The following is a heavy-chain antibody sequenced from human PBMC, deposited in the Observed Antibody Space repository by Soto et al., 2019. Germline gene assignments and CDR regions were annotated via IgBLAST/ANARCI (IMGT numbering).Heavy chain of an antibody. CDR2: ITTSSAYI. Sequence: EVQLVESGGGLVKPGGSLGLSCAASGFTFNTYDMNWLRQAPGKGLEWVSSITTSSAYIYYADSLKGRITISRDNAKNSLFLQMNSLRAEDTAVYYCVRSGTARLLRHSWFDTWGQGTLVTVSS. CDR3: VRSGTARLLRHSWFDT. J-gene: IGHJ5*02. D-gene: IGHD2-21*01. CDR1: GFTFNTYD. V-gene: IGHV3-21*01.